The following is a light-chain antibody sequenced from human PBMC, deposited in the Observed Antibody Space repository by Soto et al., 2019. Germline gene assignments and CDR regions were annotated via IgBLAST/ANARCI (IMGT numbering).Light chain of an antibody. V-gene: IGLV2-8*01. J-gene: IGLJ1*01. CDR3: SSYAARSNYV. CDR1: SSDVGGYNS. Sequence: QSVLTQPPSASGSPGQSVAISCTGTSSDVGGYNSVSWYQQHPGKAPKLMIYDVSKRPSGVPDRFSGSKSGNTASLTVSGLQAEDEADYYCSSYAARSNYVFGTGTKVTVL. CDR2: DVS.